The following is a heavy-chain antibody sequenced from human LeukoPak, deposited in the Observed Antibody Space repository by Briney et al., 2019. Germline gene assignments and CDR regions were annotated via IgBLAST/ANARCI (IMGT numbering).Heavy chain of an antibody. Sequence: SQTLSLTCTVSGDSISSGSFYWTWLRQRPGKGLEWIGYSYDSGAGNYNPSLKSRLTISVDTSKNQFSLNLKSLTAADTAVYYCARGGISVVRGLDHWGQGTLVIASS. CDR1: GDSISSGSFY. V-gene: IGHV4-31*03. D-gene: IGHD3-10*01. J-gene: IGHJ4*02. CDR3: ARGGISVVRGLDH. CDR2: SYDSGAG.